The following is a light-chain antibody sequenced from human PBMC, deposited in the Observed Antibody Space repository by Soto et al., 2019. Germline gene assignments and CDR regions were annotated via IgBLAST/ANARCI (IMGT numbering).Light chain of an antibody. CDR1: QGINDY. J-gene: IGKJ4*01. CDR2: AAS. CDR3: QQCNTYPLT. Sequence: DIPLTQSPSFLSASVGDRVTITCRASQGINDYLAWYQQKPGKAPKLLIYAASTLQSEVPSRFSGSASGTEFTLTISSLQPEDFATYYCQQCNTYPLTFGGGTKVEVK. V-gene: IGKV1-9*01.